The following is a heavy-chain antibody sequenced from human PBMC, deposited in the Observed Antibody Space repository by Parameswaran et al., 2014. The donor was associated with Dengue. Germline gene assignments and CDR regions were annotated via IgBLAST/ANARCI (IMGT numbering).Heavy chain of an antibody. CDR3: ARAPSTYGSGSYYRAYYYYYAMDV. CDR1: GFTFSSYW. J-gene: IGHJ6*02. Sequence: QAGGSLRLSCAASGFTFSSYWMSWVRQAPGKGLEWVANIKQDGSEKYYVDSVKGRFTISRDNAKNSLYLQMNSLRAEDTAVYYCARAPSTYGSGSYYRAYYYYYAMDVWGQGTTVTVSS. V-gene: IGHV3-7*01. D-gene: IGHD3-10*01. CDR2: IKQDGSEK.